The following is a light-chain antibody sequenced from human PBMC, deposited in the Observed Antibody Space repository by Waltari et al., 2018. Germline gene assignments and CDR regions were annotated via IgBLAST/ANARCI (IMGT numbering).Light chain of an antibody. CDR2: KAS. CDR3: QQYYSYRA. CDR1: QSIDTW. V-gene: IGKV1-5*03. Sequence: DVPMTQSPSTLSAYVGARVTITCRAKQSIDTWLAWYQQNQGKAPKLLIYKASTLQSGVPSRFSGSVSWTEFTLTISSLQPDDSATYYLQQYYSYRAFGQGTKVEIK. J-gene: IGKJ1*01.